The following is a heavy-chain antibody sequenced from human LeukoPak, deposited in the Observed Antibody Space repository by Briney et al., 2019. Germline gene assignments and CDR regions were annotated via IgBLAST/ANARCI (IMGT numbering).Heavy chain of an antibody. CDR1: GYSISSGYY. J-gene: IGHJ3*02. CDR3: ARDEGYGDGALDI. V-gene: IGHV4-38-2*02. CDR2: IYHGGST. D-gene: IGHD4-17*01. Sequence: SETLSLTCAVSGYSISSGYYWGWIRQPPGKGLEWIGSIYHGGSTYYNPSLKSRVTISVDTSKNQFSLKLSSVTAADTAVYYCARDEGYGDGALDIWGQGTMVTVSS.